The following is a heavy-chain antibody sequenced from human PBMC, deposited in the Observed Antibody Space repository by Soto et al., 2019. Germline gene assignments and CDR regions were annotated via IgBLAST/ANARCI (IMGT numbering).Heavy chain of an antibody. V-gene: IGHV4-39*01. CDR3: ARLPAARSWYVDY. D-gene: IGHD6-13*01. Sequence: SETLSLTCTVSGGSISSSSYYWGWIRQPPGKGLEWIGSIYYSGSTYYNPSLKSRVTISVDTSKNQFSLKLSSVTAADTAGYYCARLPAARSWYVDYWGQGTLVTVSS. CDR2: IYYSGST. CDR1: GGSISSSSYY. J-gene: IGHJ4*02.